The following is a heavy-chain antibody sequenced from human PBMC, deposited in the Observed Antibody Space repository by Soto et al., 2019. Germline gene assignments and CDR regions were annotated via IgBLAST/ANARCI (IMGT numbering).Heavy chain of an antibody. CDR2: INHSGST. J-gene: IGHJ6*02. CDR3: ARGIHVLRYFEASARDYGMDV. CDR1: GGSFSAYH. D-gene: IGHD3-9*01. V-gene: IGHV4-34*01. Sequence: SETLSLTCAVYGGSFSAYHWSWIRQAPGQGLEWIGEINHSGSTNYNPSLKSRVTISVDTSKNQFSLKLSSVTAADTAVYYCARGIHVLRYFEASARDYGMDVWGQGTTVTVSS.